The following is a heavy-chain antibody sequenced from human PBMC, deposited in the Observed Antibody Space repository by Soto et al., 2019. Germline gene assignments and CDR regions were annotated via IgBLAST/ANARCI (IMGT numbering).Heavy chain of an antibody. J-gene: IGHJ4*02. CDR2: IKQDGSEK. CDR3: ARDHPGGEYDY. Sequence: GGSLRLSCAASGFTFSIYWMSWFRQAPGKGLEWVANIKQDGSEKYYVDSVKGRFTISRDNAKNSLYLQMNSLRAEDTAVYYCARDHPGGEYDYWGQGTLVTVSS. V-gene: IGHV3-7*05. D-gene: IGHD2-15*01. CDR1: GFTFSIYW.